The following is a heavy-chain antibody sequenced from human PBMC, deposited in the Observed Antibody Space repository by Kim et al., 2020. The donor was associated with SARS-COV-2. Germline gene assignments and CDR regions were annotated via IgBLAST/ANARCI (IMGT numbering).Heavy chain of an antibody. D-gene: IGHD3-10*01. CDR3: ARDGLLWFGDPPVY. V-gene: IGHV1-18*04. CDR2: ISAYNGNT. J-gene: IGHJ4*01. Sequence: ASVKVSCKASGYSFTSYGISWVRQAPGQGLEWMGWISAYNGNTKYAQKLQGRVTMTTDTSTTTAYMELRSLRSDDTAVYYCARDGLLWFGDPPVYWGQEPWSPSPQ. CDR1: GYSFTSYG.